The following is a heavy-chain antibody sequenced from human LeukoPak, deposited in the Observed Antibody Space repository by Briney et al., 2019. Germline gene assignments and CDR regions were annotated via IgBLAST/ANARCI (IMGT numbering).Heavy chain of an antibody. J-gene: IGHJ5*02. CDR1: GGSISSGGYS. D-gene: IGHD4-17*01. CDR3: ARDNGDFALDP. V-gene: IGHV4-30-2*01. CDR2: IYHSGST. Sequence: SETLSLTCAVSGGSISSGGYSWSWIRQPPGKGLEWIGYIYHSGSTYYYPSLKSRVTISVDRSKNQFSLKLGSVTAADTAVYYCARDNGDFALDPWGQGTLVTVSS.